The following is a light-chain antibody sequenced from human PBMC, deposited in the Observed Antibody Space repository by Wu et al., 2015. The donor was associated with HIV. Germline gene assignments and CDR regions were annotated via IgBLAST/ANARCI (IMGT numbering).Light chain of an antibody. Sequence: EIVMTQSPATLSLSPGERATLSCRASQSVSSYLAWYQQKPGQAPRLLIYDASNRATGIPARFSASGSRTGFTLTISSLEPEDFAVYYCQQRSNWPRTFGQGTKVEIK. CDR2: DAS. V-gene: IGKV3-11*01. CDR3: QQRSNWPRT. J-gene: IGKJ1*01. CDR1: QSVSSY.